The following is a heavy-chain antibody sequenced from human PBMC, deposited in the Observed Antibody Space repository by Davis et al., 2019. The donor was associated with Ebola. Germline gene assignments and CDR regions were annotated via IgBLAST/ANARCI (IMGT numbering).Heavy chain of an antibody. Sequence: GESLKISCAASGFTFSSYSLSWVRQAPGKGLEWVASITGSGSHQYYAASVQGRFTISRDNAKNSLYLQMNSLRAEDTAVYYCARNYHNTEYYDESGDYWGQGTLVTVSS. CDR2: ITGSGSHQ. CDR3: ARNYHNTEYYDESGDY. J-gene: IGHJ4*02. D-gene: IGHD3-3*01. CDR1: GFTFSSYS. V-gene: IGHV3-21*06.